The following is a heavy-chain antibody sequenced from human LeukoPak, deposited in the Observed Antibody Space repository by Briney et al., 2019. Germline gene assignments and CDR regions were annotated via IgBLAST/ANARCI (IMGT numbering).Heavy chain of an antibody. CDR1: GDTFINDY. J-gene: IGHJ4*02. CDR2: SNPSGGTA. V-gene: IGHV1-2*02. Sequence: EASVKVSCKASGDTFINDYFHWVRQAPGQGLEWMGVSNPSGGTASYAQKFQGRVTMTRDTSISTAYMELSRLRSDDTAVYYCARVMEMATIFSYDYWGQGTLVTVSS. CDR3: ARVMEMATIFSYDY. D-gene: IGHD5-24*01.